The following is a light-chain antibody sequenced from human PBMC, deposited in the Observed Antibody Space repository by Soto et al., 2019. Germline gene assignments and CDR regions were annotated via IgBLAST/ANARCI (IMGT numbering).Light chain of an antibody. J-gene: IGKJ2*01. Sequence: EIVLTQSPATLSLSPGERATLSCRASQSVSSYLAWYQQNPGQAPRLLIYDASNRATGIPARFSGSGSGTDFTLTISSLEPEDFEVYYCQQRSNWPQYTFGQGNKLEIK. V-gene: IGKV3-11*01. CDR2: DAS. CDR1: QSVSSY. CDR3: QQRSNWPQYT.